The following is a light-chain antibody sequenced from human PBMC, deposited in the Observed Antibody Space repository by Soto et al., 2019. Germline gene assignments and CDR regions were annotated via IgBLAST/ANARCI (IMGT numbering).Light chain of an antibody. CDR2: AAS. V-gene: IGKV1-39*01. CDR3: QQTYTTPRT. CDR1: QNINNY. J-gene: IGKJ1*01. Sequence: DIQVTQSASSLSASVGDRVTITCQASQNINNYLNWYQQKPGKAPKLLIYAASTLQSGVPSRFSGSGSGTDFTLTISSLQPEDFATYYCQQTYTTPRTFGQGTKVDI.